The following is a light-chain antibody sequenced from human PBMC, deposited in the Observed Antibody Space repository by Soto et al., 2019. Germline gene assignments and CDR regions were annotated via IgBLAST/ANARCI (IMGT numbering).Light chain of an antibody. CDR2: EVS. Sequence: QSALTQPDSVSGSPGQSITISCTGASSDVGGYKYVSWYQQYPGKAPKLMIYEVSNRPSGVSNRFSGSKSGNTASLTISGLQAEDEADYYCSSYTSSSTLVFGTGTKVTVL. J-gene: IGLJ1*01. CDR3: SSYTSSSTLV. V-gene: IGLV2-14*01. CDR1: SSDVGGYKY.